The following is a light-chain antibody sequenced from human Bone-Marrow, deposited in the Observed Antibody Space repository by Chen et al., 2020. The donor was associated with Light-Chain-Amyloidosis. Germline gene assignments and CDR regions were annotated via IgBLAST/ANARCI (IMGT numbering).Light chain of an antibody. Sequence: SYELTQPPSVSVSPGQTTRITCSGDDLPTKYAYWYQQKPGQAPVLVIHRDTERHSGISERLAGSSSGTTATLTISGVQAEDEADYHCQSADSSGTYEVIFGGGTKLTVL. CDR3: QSADSSGTYEVI. CDR1: DLPTKY. CDR2: RDT. J-gene: IGLJ2*01. V-gene: IGLV3-25*03.